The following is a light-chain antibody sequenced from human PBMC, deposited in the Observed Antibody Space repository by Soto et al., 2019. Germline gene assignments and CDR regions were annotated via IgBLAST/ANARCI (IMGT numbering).Light chain of an antibody. V-gene: IGKV1-5*03. CDR3: QQYNSYSPT. CDR1: QNIRNW. Sequence: DIQMTQSPSPLSASVGASVTITCRASQNIRNWLAWYQQKAGKAPNLLIYKASRLESGVPSRFSGSGSETEFTLTSSGLQPGDSATYYCQQYNSYSPTFGQGTKVDIK. J-gene: IGKJ1*01. CDR2: KAS.